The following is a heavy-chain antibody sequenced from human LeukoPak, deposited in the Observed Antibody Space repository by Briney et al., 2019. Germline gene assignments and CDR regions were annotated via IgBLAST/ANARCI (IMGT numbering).Heavy chain of an antibody. CDR1: GGSISSYY. V-gene: IGHV4-59*01. D-gene: IGHD4-17*01. CDR2: IYYSGST. J-gene: IGHJ4*02. CDR3: ARTDYGDQFVLFDY. Sequence: SSETLSLTCTVSGGSISSYYWSWIRQLPGKGLEWIGYIYYSGSTNYNPSLKSRVTISVDTSKNQFSLKLSSVTAADTAVYYCARTDYGDQFVLFDYWGQGTLVTVSS.